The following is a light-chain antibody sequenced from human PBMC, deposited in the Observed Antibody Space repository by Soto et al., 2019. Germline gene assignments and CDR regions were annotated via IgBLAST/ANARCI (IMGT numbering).Light chain of an antibody. J-gene: IGLJ1*01. CDR3: TSHAGSNNYV. CDR1: SSDVGGYNY. CDR2: EVS. V-gene: IGLV2-8*01. Sequence: QSALTQPPSESGSPGQSVTISCTGTSSDVGGYNYVSWYQQHPGKAPKLIISEVSKRPSGVPDRFSGSKSGNTASLTVSGLQAEDDADYYCTSHAGSNNYVFGTGIKLTVL.